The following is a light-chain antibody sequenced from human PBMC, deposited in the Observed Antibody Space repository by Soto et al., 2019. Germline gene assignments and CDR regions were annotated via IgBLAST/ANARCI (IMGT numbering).Light chain of an antibody. Sequence: QSALTQPPSASGSPGQSVTISCTGPSSDDGDKYVSWYQQHLGKAPKLIIYEVSQRPSGVPDRFSGSKSGNTASLTVSGLQTEDEADYYCSAYAGSNNFVFGSGTKVTVL. V-gene: IGLV2-8*01. CDR3: SAYAGSNNFV. CDR2: EVS. J-gene: IGLJ1*01. CDR1: SSDDGDKY.